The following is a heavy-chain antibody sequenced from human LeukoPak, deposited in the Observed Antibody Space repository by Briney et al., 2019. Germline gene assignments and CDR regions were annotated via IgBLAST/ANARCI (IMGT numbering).Heavy chain of an antibody. D-gene: IGHD6-13*01. Sequence: GGSLRLSCAASGFSFSNYWMHWVRQAPGKGLEWVANIKQDGSDKYYVDSVKGRFTISRDNAKNSLYLQMNSLRAEDTAVYYCAIIPRAAAGPSARSPFHYWGQGTLVTVSS. CDR1: GFSFSNYW. V-gene: IGHV3-7*01. J-gene: IGHJ4*02. CDR2: IKQDGSDK. CDR3: AIIPRAAAGPSARSPFHY.